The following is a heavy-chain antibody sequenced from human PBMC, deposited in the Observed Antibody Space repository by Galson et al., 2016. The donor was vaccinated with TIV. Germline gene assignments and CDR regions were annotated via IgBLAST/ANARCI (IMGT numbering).Heavy chain of an antibody. CDR2: ISVYNEYK. CDR1: GYTFTNHG. Sequence: SVKVSCKASGYTFTNHGINWVRQAPGQGLEWMGWISVYNEYKNYAAKVQDRVSMTTDTSTNTVYLELKSRTFADTAVYYCAIEGRAVSGSWFDPWGQGTLVTVSS. V-gene: IGHV1-18*01. CDR3: AIEGRAVSGSWFDP. J-gene: IGHJ5*02. D-gene: IGHD6-19*01.